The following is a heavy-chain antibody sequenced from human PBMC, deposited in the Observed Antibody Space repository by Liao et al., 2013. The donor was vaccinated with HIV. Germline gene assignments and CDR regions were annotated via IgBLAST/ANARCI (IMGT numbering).Heavy chain of an antibody. D-gene: IGHD3-22*01. Sequence: QVQLQESGPGLVKPSETLSLTCTVSGGSISSYYWSWIRQPPGKGLEWIGYIYYSGSTNYNPSLKSRVTISVDTSKNQFSLKLSSVTAADTAVYYCARVGTMTRIGAFDIWGQGTMVTVSS. CDR1: GGSISSYY. J-gene: IGHJ3*02. CDR2: IYYSGST. CDR3: ARVGTMTRIGAFDI. V-gene: IGHV4-59*01.